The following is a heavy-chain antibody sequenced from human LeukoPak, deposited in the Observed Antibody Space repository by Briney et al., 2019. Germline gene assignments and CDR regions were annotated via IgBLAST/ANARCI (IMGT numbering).Heavy chain of an antibody. V-gene: IGHV4-4*07. Sequence: SETLSLTCTVSGGSISSYDWSWIRQPPGKGLEWIGRTYTIGSTNYNPPLKSRVTLSVDTSKNQFSLKLRSVPAADTAVYYCASSYSGNYYVFDYWGQGTLVTVSS. CDR3: ASSYSGNYYVFDY. D-gene: IGHD1-26*01. CDR1: GGSISSYD. J-gene: IGHJ4*02. CDR2: TYTIGST.